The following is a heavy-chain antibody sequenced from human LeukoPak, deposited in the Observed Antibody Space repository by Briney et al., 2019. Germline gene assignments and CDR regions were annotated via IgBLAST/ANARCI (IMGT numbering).Heavy chain of an antibody. CDR3: ARGRGRITMVRGIPDWFDP. V-gene: IGHV4-34*01. J-gene: IGHJ5*02. D-gene: IGHD3-10*01. CDR1: GGSFSGYY. Sequence: SETLSLTCAVYGGSFSGYYWSWIRQPPGKGLEWIGEINHSGSTNYNPSLKSRVTISVDTSKNQFSLKLSSVTAADTAVYYCARGRGRITMVRGIPDWFDPWGQGTLVTVPS. CDR2: INHSGST.